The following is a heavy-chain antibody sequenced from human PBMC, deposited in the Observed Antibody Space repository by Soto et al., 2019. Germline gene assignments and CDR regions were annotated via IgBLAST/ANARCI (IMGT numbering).Heavy chain of an antibody. V-gene: IGHV3-23*01. J-gene: IGHJ5*02. CDR3: AKNGCGGDCYSSVAGNWFDP. Sequence: GGSLRLSCVASGFTFSGNVMSWVRQAPGKGLEWISIISGSGGSTYYADSVKGRFTISRDNSNNTLYLQMHSLTAADTAVYYCAKNGCGGDCYSSVAGNWFDPWGQGTLVTVSS. CDR1: GFTFSGNV. D-gene: IGHD2-21*02. CDR2: ISGSGGST.